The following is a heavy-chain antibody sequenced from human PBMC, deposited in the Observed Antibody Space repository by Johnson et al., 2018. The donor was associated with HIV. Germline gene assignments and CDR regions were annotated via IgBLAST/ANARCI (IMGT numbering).Heavy chain of an antibody. Sequence: QVQLVESGGGLVKPGGSLRLSCAASGFTFSNAWMNWVRQAPGKGLEWVSYISSSGSTIYYADSVKGRFTISRDNAKNSLYLQMNSLRAEDTAVYYCARVNYDSSGSFDIWGQGTMVTVSS. D-gene: IGHD3-22*01. J-gene: IGHJ3*02. CDR3: ARVNYDSSGSFDI. CDR1: GFTFSNAW. V-gene: IGHV3-11*04. CDR2: ISSSGSTI.